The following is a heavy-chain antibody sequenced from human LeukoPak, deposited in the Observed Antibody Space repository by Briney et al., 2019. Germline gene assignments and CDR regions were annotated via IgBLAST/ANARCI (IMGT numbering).Heavy chain of an antibody. CDR3: ATTPVRYSGWDY. D-gene: IGHD5-12*01. Sequence: GGSLRLSCAASGFTFSSYAMSWVRQAPGKGLEWVSAISGGGGTTYYADSVKGRFTISRDNSKNTLYLQMNTLRAEDTAVYYCATTPVRYSGWDYWGQGTLVTVSS. CDR1: GFTFSSYA. CDR2: ISGGGGTT. J-gene: IGHJ4*02. V-gene: IGHV3-23*01.